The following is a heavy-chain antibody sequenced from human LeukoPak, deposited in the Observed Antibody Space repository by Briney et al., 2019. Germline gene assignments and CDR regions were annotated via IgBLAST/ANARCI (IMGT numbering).Heavy chain of an antibody. V-gene: IGHV3-21*01. J-gene: IGHJ4*02. CDR2: ISSSSSYI. D-gene: IGHD3-22*01. Sequence: GGSLRLSCAASGFTFSSYSMNWVRQAPGKGLEWVSSISSSSSYIYYADSVKGRFTISRGNAKNSLYLQMNSLRAEDTAVYYCARDSTEGSGYYYWGQGTLVIVSS. CDR3: ARDSTEGSGYYY. CDR1: GFTFSSYS.